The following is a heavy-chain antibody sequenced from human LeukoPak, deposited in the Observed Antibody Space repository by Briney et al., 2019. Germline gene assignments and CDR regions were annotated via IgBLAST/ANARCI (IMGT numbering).Heavy chain of an antibody. J-gene: IGHJ4*02. V-gene: IGHV1-8*02. CDR3: ARPLSRKSGSYSGY. CDR2: MNPNSGNT. Sequence: ASVKVSCKASGYTFTSYDINWVRQATGQGLEWMGWMNPNSGNTGYAQKFQGRVTMTRNTSISTAYMELSSLRSEDTAVYYRARPLSRKSGSYSGYWGQGTLVTVSS. D-gene: IGHD1-26*01. CDR1: GYTFTSYD.